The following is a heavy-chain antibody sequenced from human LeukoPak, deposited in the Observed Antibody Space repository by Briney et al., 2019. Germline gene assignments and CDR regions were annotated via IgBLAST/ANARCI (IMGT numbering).Heavy chain of an antibody. CDR1: GYSISSGYY. CDR2: IYHSGST. J-gene: IGHJ4*02. CDR3: ASTTPFDY. D-gene: IGHD1-1*01. V-gene: IGHV4-38-2*02. Sequence: ETLSLTCTVSGYSISSGYYWGWIRQPPGKGLEWIGSIYHSGSTYYNPSLKSRVTISVDTSKNQFSLKLSSVTAADTAVYYCASTTPFDYWGQGTLVTVSS.